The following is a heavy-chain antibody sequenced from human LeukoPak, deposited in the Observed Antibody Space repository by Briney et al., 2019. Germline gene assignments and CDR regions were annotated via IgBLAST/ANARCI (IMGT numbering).Heavy chain of an antibody. Sequence: ASLKVSCKASVYTFTDEYMYWFRQAPGQGLEWMGWLNPNSGAATYAQRFQGRVTMTRDTSISTDYMELSRLRSDDTAVYYCARDGDTVMPDFDYWGQGTLVTVSS. CDR2: LNPNSGAA. D-gene: IGHD3-16*01. CDR1: VYTFTDEY. V-gene: IGHV1-2*02. CDR3: ARDGDTVMPDFDY. J-gene: IGHJ4*02.